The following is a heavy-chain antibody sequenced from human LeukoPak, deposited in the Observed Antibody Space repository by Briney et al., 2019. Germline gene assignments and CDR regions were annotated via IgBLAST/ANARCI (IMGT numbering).Heavy chain of an antibody. Sequence: PGGSLRLSCAASGYTFSSYAMSWVRQAPGKGLEWVAVISYDGSNKYYADSVKGRFTISRDNSKNTLYLQMNSLRAEDTAVYYCARGATTVTAFYWGQGTLVTVSS. CDR3: ARGATTVTAFY. J-gene: IGHJ4*02. D-gene: IGHD4-17*01. CDR1: GYTFSSYA. CDR2: ISYDGSNK. V-gene: IGHV3-30*04.